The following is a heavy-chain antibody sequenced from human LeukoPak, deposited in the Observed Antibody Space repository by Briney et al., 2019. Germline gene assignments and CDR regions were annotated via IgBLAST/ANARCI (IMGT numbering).Heavy chain of an antibody. J-gene: IGHJ4*02. CDR2: IWSTGTSA. CDR1: GYTFRDHG. Sequence: GRSLRLSCVASGYTFRDHGMHWVRQAPGKGLEWVTMIWSTGTSAFYADSVRGRFTISRDNFKNTLYLQMNSLRAEDTAVYYCAKGANSSSWYTTPFDYWGQGTLVTVSS. CDR3: AKGANSSSWYTTPFDY. V-gene: IGHV3-33*06. D-gene: IGHD6-13*01.